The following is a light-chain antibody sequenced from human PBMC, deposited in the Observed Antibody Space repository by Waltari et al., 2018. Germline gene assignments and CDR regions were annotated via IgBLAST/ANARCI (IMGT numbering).Light chain of an antibody. J-gene: IGKJ1*01. CDR3: LHYNNWPDWT. CDR1: QSVSSN. V-gene: IGKV3-15*01. Sequence: ELVTIQSPATVSVSPGERATPSCRASQSVSSNLAWYQQKPGQAPRLLIYGASTRATGIPARFSGSGSGTDFTLTISSLQSEDFAVYYCLHYNNWPDWTLGQVTKVEIK. CDR2: GAS.